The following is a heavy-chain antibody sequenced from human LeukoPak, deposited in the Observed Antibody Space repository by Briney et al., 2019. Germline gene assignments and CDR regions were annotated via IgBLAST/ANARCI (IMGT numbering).Heavy chain of an antibody. V-gene: IGHV3-30*18. J-gene: IGHJ4*02. Sequence: PGGSLRLSCAASGFTLNTHWMSWVRQAPGKGLEWVAVISYDGSNKYYADSVKGRFTISRDNSKNTLYLQMNSLRAEDTAVYYCAKLPSSGLPPPDYWGQGTLVTVSS. CDR3: AKLPSSGLPPPDY. CDR1: GFTLNTHW. D-gene: IGHD3-22*01. CDR2: ISYDGSNK.